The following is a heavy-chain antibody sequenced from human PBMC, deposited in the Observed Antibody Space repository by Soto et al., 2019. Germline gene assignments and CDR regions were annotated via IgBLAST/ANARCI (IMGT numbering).Heavy chain of an antibody. D-gene: IGHD3-10*01. V-gene: IGHV4-34*01. CDR3: ARDQPITMVRGVIGPRPTDYFHY. J-gene: IGHJ4*02. CDR2: INHSGST. CDR1: GGSFSGYY. Sequence: QVQLQQWGAGLLKPSETLSLTCAVYGGSFSGYYWSWIRQPPGKGLEWIGEINHSGSTNYNPSLKSRVTISVDPSENQFSLKLSSVTAADTAVYYCARDQPITMVRGVIGPRPTDYFHYWVQGTLVTVSS.